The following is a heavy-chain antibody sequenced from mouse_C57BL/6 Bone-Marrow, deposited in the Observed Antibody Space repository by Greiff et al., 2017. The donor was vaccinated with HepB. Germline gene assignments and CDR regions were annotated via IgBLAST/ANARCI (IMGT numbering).Heavy chain of an antibody. CDR3: TPYYYGSSLDY. CDR1: GYTFTDYE. Sequence: VQGVESGAELVRPGASVTLSCKASGYTFTDYEMHWVKQTPVHGLEWIGAIDPETGGTAYNQKFKGKAILTADKSSSTAYMELRSLTSEDSAVYYCTPYYYGSSLDYWGQGTTLTVSS. CDR2: IDPETGGT. J-gene: IGHJ2*01. D-gene: IGHD1-1*01. V-gene: IGHV1-15*01.